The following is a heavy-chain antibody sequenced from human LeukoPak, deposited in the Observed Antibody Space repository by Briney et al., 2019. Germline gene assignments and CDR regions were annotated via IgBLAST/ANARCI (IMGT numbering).Heavy chain of an antibody. J-gene: IGHJ4*02. V-gene: IGHV1-69*01. CDR1: GGTFSSAA. Sequence: SVRVSCKAPGGTFSSAAISWVRQAPGQGLEWMGGIIPLFGTANYAQKFQGRVTITAHESTSTAYVEISSLRSEDTAVYYCARPQTGLRLLSLTEWGQGTLATVSS. D-gene: IGHD3-3*01. CDR2: IIPLFGTA. CDR3: ARPQTGLRLLSLTE.